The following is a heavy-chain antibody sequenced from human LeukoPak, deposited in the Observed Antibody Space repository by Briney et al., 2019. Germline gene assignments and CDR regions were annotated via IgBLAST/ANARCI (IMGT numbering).Heavy chain of an antibody. J-gene: IGHJ5*02. Sequence: LAGGSLRLSCAASGFTFSSYWMSWGRQAPGKGVEWVADIKQDGSEKYYVDSVKGRFTISRDNAKNSLYLQMNSLRAEDTAVYYCARYCSSTSCYSDWFDPWGQGTLVTVSS. CDR2: IKQDGSEK. D-gene: IGHD2-2*01. V-gene: IGHV3-7*03. CDR3: ARYCSSTSCYSDWFDP. CDR1: GFTFSSYW.